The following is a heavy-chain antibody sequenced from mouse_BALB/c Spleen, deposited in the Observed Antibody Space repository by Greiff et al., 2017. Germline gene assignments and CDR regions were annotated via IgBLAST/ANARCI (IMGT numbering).Heavy chain of an antibody. CDR3: ARGRARATFVDY. CDR1: GFTFSSYT. CDR2: ISNGGGCT. V-gene: IGHV5-12-2*01. J-gene: IGHJ4*01. Sequence: EVMLMESGGGLVQPGGSLKLSCAASGFTFSSYTMSWVRQTPEKRLEWVANISNGGGCTYYPDTVKGRFTISRDNAKNTLYLQMSSLKSEDTSMYYCARGRARATFVDYWGQGTSVTVSS. D-gene: IGHD3-1*01.